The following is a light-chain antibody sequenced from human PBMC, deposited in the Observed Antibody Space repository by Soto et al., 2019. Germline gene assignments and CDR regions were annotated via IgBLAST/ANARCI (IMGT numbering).Light chain of an antibody. J-gene: IGLJ1*01. CDR3: SSYGGRYNYV. CDR2: EVS. CDR1: STDVGGYNY. Sequence: QSALTQPPSAAGSPGQSVTISCTGTSTDVGGYNYVSWYKQYPGKAPKLMIYEVSKRPSGVPDRFSGSKSGNTASLTVSGLQAEDEAYYYCSSYGGRYNYVFGTWTKVTVL. V-gene: IGLV2-8*01.